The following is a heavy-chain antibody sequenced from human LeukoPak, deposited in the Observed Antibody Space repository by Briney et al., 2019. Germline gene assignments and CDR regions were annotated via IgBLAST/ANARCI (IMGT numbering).Heavy chain of an antibody. D-gene: IGHD3-22*01. Sequence: GGSLRLSCAASGFTVSSNYMSWVRQAPGKGLEWVAFIQFDGSNSYYADSVKGRFTLSRDNSKNTLYLQMDSLRAEDTAIYYCAKGQGYYCDHWGQGTLVTVSS. CDR1: GFTVSSNY. CDR2: IQFDGSNS. CDR3: AKGQGYYCDH. V-gene: IGHV3-30*02. J-gene: IGHJ4*02.